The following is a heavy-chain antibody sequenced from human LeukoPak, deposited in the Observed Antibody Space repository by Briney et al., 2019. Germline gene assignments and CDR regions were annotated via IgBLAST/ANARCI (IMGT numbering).Heavy chain of an antibody. J-gene: IGHJ4*02. V-gene: IGHV4-39*01. CDR2: IYYSGST. Sequence: SETLSLTCTVSGGSISSSSYYWGWIRQPPGKGLEWIGSIYYSGSTYYNPSLKSRVTISVDTSKNQFSLKLSSVTAADTAVYYCANSANYGGTSGYFDYWGQGTLVTVSS. CDR3: ANSANYGGTSGYFDY. D-gene: IGHD4-17*01. CDR1: GGSISSSSYY.